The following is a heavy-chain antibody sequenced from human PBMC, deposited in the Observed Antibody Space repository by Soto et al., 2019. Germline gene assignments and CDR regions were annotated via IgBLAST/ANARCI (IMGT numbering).Heavy chain of an antibody. CDR1: GGSISSYY. V-gene: IGHV4-59*08. Sequence: QVQLQESGPGLVKPSETLSLTCTVSGGSISSYYWNWIRQPPGKGLEWIGYIYYSGTTNYNPSLTRRVTISVDSSKNQFSLKLSSVTAADTAVYYCARQPCSSTSCDKKGDFDYWGQGTLVTVSS. D-gene: IGHD2-2*01. J-gene: IGHJ4*02. CDR2: IYYSGTT. CDR3: ARQPCSSTSCDKKGDFDY.